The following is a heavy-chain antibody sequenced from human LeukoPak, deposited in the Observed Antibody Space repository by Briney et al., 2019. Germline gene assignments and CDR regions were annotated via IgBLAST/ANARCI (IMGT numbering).Heavy chain of an antibody. CDR2: ISGSGGST. Sequence: GGSLRLSCAASGLTFSSYSMNWVRQAPGKGLEWVSAISGSGGSTYYADSVKGRFTISRDNSKNTLYLQMNSLRAEDTAVYYCAKLSSSSSCTYWGQGTLVTVSS. V-gene: IGHV3-23*01. CDR3: AKLSSSSSCTY. J-gene: IGHJ4*02. CDR1: GLTFSSYS. D-gene: IGHD6-13*01.